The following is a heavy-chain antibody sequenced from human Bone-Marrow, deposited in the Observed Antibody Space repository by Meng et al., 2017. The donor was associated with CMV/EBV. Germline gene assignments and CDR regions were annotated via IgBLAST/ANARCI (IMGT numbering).Heavy chain of an antibody. CDR2: INHSGST. J-gene: IGHJ3*02. V-gene: IGHV4-34*01. CDR1: GGSFSGYY. CDR3: ASAPPDAFDI. Sequence: SETLSLTCAVYGGSFSGYYWSWIRQPPGKGLEWIGEINHSGSTNYNPSLKSRVTISVDTSKNQFSLKLSSGTAADTAVYYCASAPPDAFDIWGQGTMVTCSS.